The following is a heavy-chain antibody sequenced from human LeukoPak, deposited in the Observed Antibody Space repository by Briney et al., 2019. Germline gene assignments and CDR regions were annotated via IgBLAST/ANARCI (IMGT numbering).Heavy chain of an antibody. Sequence: SETLSLTCTVSGVSIFSCYWNWIRQSPGRGLEWIGYTHYSGTTKYNPSLKSRVTISIDTSKSQFSLKLSSATAADTAVYYCATGRSIRYFDYWGQGTLLTVSS. CDR2: THYSGTT. CDR1: GVSIFSCY. J-gene: IGHJ4*02. D-gene: IGHD3-9*01. CDR3: ATGRSIRYFDY. V-gene: IGHV4-59*08.